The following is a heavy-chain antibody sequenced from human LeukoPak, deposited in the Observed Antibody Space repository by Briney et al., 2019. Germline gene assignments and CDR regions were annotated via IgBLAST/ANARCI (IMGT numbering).Heavy chain of an antibody. D-gene: IGHD5-18*01. CDR3: ARGSSAAMTLVED. Sequence: SQTLSLTCTVSGGSISSGGYYWSWIRQHPGKGLEWIGYIYYSGSTYYNPSLKSRVTISVDTSKNQFSLKLSSVTAADTVVYYCARGSSAAMTLVEDWGQGTLVTVSS. J-gene: IGHJ4*02. V-gene: IGHV4-31*03. CDR1: GGSISSGGYY. CDR2: IYYSGST.